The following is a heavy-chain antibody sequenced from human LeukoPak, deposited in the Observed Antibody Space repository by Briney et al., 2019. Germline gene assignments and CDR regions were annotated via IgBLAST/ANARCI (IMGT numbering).Heavy chain of an antibody. D-gene: IGHD1-14*01. CDR1: GFTFSSYS. V-gene: IGHV3-21*01. J-gene: IGHJ5*02. Sequence: GGSLRLSCAASGFTFSSYSMNWVRRAPGKGLEWVSSISSSSSYIYYADSVKGRFTISRDNAKNSLYLEMSSLRVEDTGVYYCARENPYVSWGQGTLVTVSS. CDR2: ISSSSSYI. CDR3: ARENPYVS.